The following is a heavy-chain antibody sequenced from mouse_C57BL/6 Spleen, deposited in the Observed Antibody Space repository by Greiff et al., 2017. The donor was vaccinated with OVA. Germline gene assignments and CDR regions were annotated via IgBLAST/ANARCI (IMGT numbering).Heavy chain of an antibody. Sequence: VQLQESGAELARPGASVKLSCKASGYTFTSYGISWVKQRTGQGLEWIGEIYPRSGNTYYNEKFKGKATLTADKSSSTAYMELRSLTSEDSAVYCCARLAPLYYDYDGHYFDYWGQGTTLTVSS. D-gene: IGHD2-4*01. CDR2: IYPRSGNT. CDR1: GYTFTSYG. V-gene: IGHV1-81*01. CDR3: ARLAPLYYDYDGHYFDY. J-gene: IGHJ2*01.